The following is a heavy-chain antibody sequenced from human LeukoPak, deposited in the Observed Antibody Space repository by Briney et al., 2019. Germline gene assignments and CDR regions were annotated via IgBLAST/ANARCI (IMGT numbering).Heavy chain of an antibody. CDR1: GYTFTNNG. CDR2: ISGYDGNT. J-gene: IGHJ3*02. Sequence: ASVKVSCKASGYTFTNNGVSWVRQAPGQGLEYMGWISGYDGNTNYAQKVQGRVTMTADISTSTAYMELRSLRSDDTAVYYCARGSGRDGYSYAFDIWGQGTMVTVSS. V-gene: IGHV1-18*01. CDR3: ARGSGRDGYSYAFDI. D-gene: IGHD5-24*01.